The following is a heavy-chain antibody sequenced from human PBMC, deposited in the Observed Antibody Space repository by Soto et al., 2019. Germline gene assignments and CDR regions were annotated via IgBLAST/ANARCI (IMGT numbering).Heavy chain of an antibody. J-gene: IGHJ4*02. CDR1: GNSISSSSYS. CDR2: IYYVVNT. CDR3: ARVPDR. V-gene: IGHV4-39*07. D-gene: IGHD2-2*01. Sequence: PSENLSLTCILSGNSISSSSYSWAWVRQPPGKGLEWIGTIYYVVNTYYNPSLKSRVTISVDRSKNQFSLTLSSVTAADTAVYYCARVPDRWGQGTLVTVSP.